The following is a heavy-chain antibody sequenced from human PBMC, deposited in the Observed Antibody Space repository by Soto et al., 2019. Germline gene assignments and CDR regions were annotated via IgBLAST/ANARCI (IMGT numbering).Heavy chain of an antibody. D-gene: IGHD5-12*01. J-gene: IGHJ6*02. V-gene: IGHV3-30*14. CDR2: ISYDGTYK. Sequence: QVQLVESGGGVVQPGRSLRLSCAASGFTFNNFAMYWVRQAPGKGLEWVAFISYDGTYKYYADSVRGRFTVYRDNSKSTLFLQMNSLKFEDTAVYVCANEVDVAFSSLQYGMDVWGQGTTVTVSS. CDR3: ANEVDVAFSSLQYGMDV. CDR1: GFTFNNFA.